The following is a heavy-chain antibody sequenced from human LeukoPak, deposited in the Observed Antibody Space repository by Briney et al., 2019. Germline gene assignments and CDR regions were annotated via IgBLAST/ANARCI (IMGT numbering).Heavy chain of an antibody. Sequence: ASVKVSCKVSGYTLTELSMHWVRQAPGKGLEWMGGFDPEDGETIYAQKLQGRVTMTEDTSTDTAYMELSSLRSEDTAVYYCATKSAGHQVGAIWFDPWGQGTLVTVSS. D-gene: IGHD1-26*01. CDR3: ATKSAGHQVGAIWFDP. CDR2: FDPEDGET. V-gene: IGHV1-24*01. J-gene: IGHJ5*02. CDR1: GYTLTELS.